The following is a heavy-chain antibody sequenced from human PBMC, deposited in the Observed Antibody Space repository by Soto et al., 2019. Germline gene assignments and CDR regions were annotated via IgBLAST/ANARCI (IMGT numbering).Heavy chain of an antibody. CDR1: GGSFSGYY. CDR3: ARGRGDCTNGVCHTFYYYYYGMDV. J-gene: IGHJ6*02. Sequence: SETLSLTCAVYGGSFSGYYWSWIRQPPGKGLEWIGEINHSGSTNYNPSLKSRVTISVDTSKNQFSLKLSSVTAADTAVYYCARGRGDCTNGVCHTFYYYYYGMDVWGQGTTVTVSS. D-gene: IGHD2-8*01. CDR2: INHSGST. V-gene: IGHV4-34*01.